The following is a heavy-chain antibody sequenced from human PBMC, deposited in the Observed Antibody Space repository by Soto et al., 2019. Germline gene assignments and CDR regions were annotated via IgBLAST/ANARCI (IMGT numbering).Heavy chain of an antibody. CDR2: VSAYNGNT. D-gene: IGHD2-8*01. J-gene: IGHJ3*02. Sequence: GASVKVSCKASGYTFTSYDISWVRQAPGQGLEWMGWVSAYNGNTNYAQKFQGRVTMTTDTPTSTAYMELRSLRSDDTAVYYCARDFNCTRRCIDVFDIWGQGTMVTVSS. CDR1: GYTFTSYD. V-gene: IGHV1-18*01. CDR3: ARDFNCTRRCIDVFDI.